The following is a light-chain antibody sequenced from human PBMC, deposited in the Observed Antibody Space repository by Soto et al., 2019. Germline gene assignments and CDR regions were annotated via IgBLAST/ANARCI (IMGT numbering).Light chain of an antibody. Sequence: DIQMTQSPSSLSASVGDRVTITCRASQSISSYLNWYQQKPGKAPKLLIYAASSLQSGVPSRFSGSGSVTDFTLSISSLQPEDCATYYCQQSYSTPFSFGPGTKVDIK. CDR3: QQSYSTPFS. V-gene: IGKV1-39*01. J-gene: IGKJ3*01. CDR2: AAS. CDR1: QSISSY.